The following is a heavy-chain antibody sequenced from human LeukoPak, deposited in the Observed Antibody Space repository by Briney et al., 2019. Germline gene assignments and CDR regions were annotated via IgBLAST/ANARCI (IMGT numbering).Heavy chain of an antibody. J-gene: IGHJ5*02. D-gene: IGHD1-26*01. Sequence: SETLSLTCTVSGGSISSDSYHWGWIRQPPGKGLEWIGSIYYSGDTNYNPSLKSRLTISLDSSNNQFSLKLTSVTAADTAVYYCARVYSGAYEGLYWFDPWGQGTLVTVSS. CDR3: ARVYSGAYEGLYWFDP. V-gene: IGHV4-39*01. CDR2: IYYSGDT. CDR1: GGSISSDSYH.